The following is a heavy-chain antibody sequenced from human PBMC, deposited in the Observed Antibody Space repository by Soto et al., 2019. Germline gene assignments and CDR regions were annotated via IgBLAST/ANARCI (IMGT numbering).Heavy chain of an antibody. CDR3: ASSRVPGGSYIDY. CDR1: GYTFTTYA. V-gene: IGHV1-3*04. CDR2: INTDNGNT. J-gene: IGHJ4*02. Sequence: ASVKVSCKASGYTFTTYAIHWVRQAPGQSLEWMGWINTDNGNTYYSQKMQARVTITRDTSASTAYMELSRLRSEDTAVYYCASSRVPGGSYIDYCGQGALLTVSS. D-gene: IGHD3-10*01.